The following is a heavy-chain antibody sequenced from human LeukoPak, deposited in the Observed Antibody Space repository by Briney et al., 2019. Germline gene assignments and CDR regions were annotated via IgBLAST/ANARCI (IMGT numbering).Heavy chain of an antibody. Sequence: NPSETLSLTCAVYGGSFSGYYWSWIRQPPGKGLEWIGEINHSGSTNYNPSLKSRVTISVDTSKNQFSLKLSSVTAADTAVYYCARAGDKWLVKALADAFDIWGQGTMVTVSS. CDR3: ARAGDKWLVKALADAFDI. CDR1: GGSFSGYY. V-gene: IGHV4-34*01. CDR2: INHSGST. D-gene: IGHD6-19*01. J-gene: IGHJ3*02.